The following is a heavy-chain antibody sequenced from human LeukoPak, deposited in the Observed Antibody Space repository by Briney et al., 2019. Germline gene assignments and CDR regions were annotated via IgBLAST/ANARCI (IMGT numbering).Heavy chain of an antibody. Sequence: SETLSLTCTVSGGSINSGSYYWSWIRQPAGKGLEWIGRISSSGSTNYNPSLKSRVTISVDTSKNQFSLKLSSVTAADTAVYFCARGPYSYDSSGAFDIWGQGTMVTVSS. CDR1: GGSINSGSYY. CDR3: ARGPYSYDSSGAFDI. CDR2: ISSSGST. D-gene: IGHD3-22*01. V-gene: IGHV4-61*02. J-gene: IGHJ3*02.